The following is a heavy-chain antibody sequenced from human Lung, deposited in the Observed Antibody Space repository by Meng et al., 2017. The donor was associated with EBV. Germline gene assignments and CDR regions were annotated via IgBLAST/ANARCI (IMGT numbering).Heavy chain of an antibody. V-gene: IGHV1-18*01. Sequence: GRLLSVGAGVRKPGAPVQVSCKSSDYTFPGYVVSWVRQSPGQGLEWMAWLGAHDYDTSHAPKFQGRVTVTADRPTATAYMELRSLRSDDTAVYYCARGTPGRSYSDYWGPGTLVTVSS. J-gene: IGHJ4*02. CDR2: LGAHDYDT. D-gene: IGHD3-10*01. CDR1: DYTFPGYV. CDR3: ARGTPGRSYSDY.